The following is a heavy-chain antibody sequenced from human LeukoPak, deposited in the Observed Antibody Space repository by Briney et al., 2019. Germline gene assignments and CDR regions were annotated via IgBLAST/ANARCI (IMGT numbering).Heavy chain of an antibody. CDR1: GYIFTSYW. Sequence: GESLKISCKGSGYIFTSYWISWVRQMPGKGLEWMGRIDPSDSYTNYSPSFQGHVTISADKSISTAYLRWSSLKASDTAMYYCATVDTAMERNWFDPWGQGTLVTVS. J-gene: IGHJ5*02. V-gene: IGHV5-10-1*01. D-gene: IGHD5-18*01. CDR2: IDPSDSYT. CDR3: ATVDTAMERNWFDP.